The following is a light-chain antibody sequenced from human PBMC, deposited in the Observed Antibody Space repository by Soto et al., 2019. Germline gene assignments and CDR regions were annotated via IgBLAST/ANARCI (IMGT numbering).Light chain of an antibody. J-gene: IGKJ4*01. CDR1: QTVSTY. V-gene: IGKV3-11*01. CDR3: QQRDSWPLT. CDR2: SAS. Sequence: EIVLTQSPAILSLSPGDRATLSCRTNQTVSTYLAWYQHKSGQAPRLLIYSASKRATGIPARFSGSGSGTDFTLTISSLEPEDFAFYYCQQRDSWPLTFGGGTKV.